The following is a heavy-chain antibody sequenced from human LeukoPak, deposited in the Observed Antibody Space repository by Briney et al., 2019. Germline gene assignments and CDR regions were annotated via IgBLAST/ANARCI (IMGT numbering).Heavy chain of an antibody. V-gene: IGHV4-4*07. CDR1: GGSISSYY. Sequence: SETLSLTCSVSGGSISSYYWSWIRQPAGKGLEWIGRIYTSGGTIYNPSLQSRVTMSVDTSKNQFSLRLSSVTAADTAVYYCARSSPNVYWGQGTLVTVSS. CDR3: ARSSPNVY. J-gene: IGHJ4*02. D-gene: IGHD6-13*01. CDR2: IYTSGGT.